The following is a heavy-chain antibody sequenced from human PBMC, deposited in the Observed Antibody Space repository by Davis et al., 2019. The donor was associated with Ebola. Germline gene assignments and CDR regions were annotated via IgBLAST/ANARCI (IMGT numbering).Heavy chain of an antibody. D-gene: IGHD3-3*01. CDR1: EYTLNELS. CDR3: ARSGLSFGVVKYHYGMDV. CDR2: FDPEDGER. V-gene: IGHV1-24*01. Sequence: ASVKASCKVSEYTLNELSIHWVRQAPGKGLEWMGRFDPEDGERIYAQKFQGRVTMTDDTSTDTAYMKLTSLRYEDTAVYYCARSGLSFGVVKYHYGMDVWGKGTTVTVSS. J-gene: IGHJ6*04.